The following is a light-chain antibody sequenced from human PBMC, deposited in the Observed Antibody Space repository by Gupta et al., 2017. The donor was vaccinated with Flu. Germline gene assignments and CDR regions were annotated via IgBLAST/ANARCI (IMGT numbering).Light chain of an antibody. CDR3: QQYNKRPQS. Sequence: EIVMTQSPVTLSVSPGERATLSCRASQSVGSNLAWYQQKPGQAPRLLIFGASIRVRGIPDRFSGSGSGTEFTLSISSLQSEDFALYYCQQYNKRPQSFGQGTKVEI. J-gene: IGKJ1*01. CDR1: QSVGSN. V-gene: IGKV3-15*01. CDR2: GAS.